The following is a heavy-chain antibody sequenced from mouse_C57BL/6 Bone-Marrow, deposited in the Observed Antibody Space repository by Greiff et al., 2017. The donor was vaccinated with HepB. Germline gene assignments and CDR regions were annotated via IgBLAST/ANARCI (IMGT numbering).Heavy chain of an antibody. CDR2: IYPGSGST. Sequence: VKLQQPGAELVKPGASVKMSCKASGYTFTSYWITWVKQRPGQGLEWIGDIYPGSGSTNYNEKFKSKATLTVDTSSSTAYMQLSSLTSEDSAVYYCARYDYDPPWFAYWGQGTLVTVSA. V-gene: IGHV1-55*01. CDR3: ARYDYDPPWFAY. CDR1: GYTFTSYW. D-gene: IGHD2-4*01. J-gene: IGHJ3*01.